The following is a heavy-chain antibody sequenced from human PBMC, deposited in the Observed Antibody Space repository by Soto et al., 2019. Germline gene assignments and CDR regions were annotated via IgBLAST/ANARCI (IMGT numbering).Heavy chain of an antibody. CDR1: GYTFTSYD. J-gene: IGHJ5*02. D-gene: IGHD2-8*01. CDR3: ARSGSRYCTNGVCPNWFDP. CDR2: MNPNSGNT. Sequence: QVQLVQSGAEVKKPGASVKVSCKASGYTFTSYDINWVRQATGQGLEWMGWMNPNSGNTGYAQKFQGIVTMTRNTSISTAYMELSSLRSEDTAVYYCARSGSRYCTNGVCPNWFDPWGQGTLVTVSS. V-gene: IGHV1-8*01.